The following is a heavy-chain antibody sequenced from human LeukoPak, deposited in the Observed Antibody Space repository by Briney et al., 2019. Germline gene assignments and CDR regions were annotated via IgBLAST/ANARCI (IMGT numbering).Heavy chain of an antibody. D-gene: IGHD5-24*01. CDR2: ISYDGSNK. Sequence: GGSLRLSCAASGFTFSSYAMHWVRQAPGKGLEWVAVISYDGSNKYYADSVKGRFTISRDNSKNTLYLQMNSLRAEDTAVYYCARDPGGWLHFGYFDYWGQGTLVTVSS. J-gene: IGHJ4*02. V-gene: IGHV3-30-3*01. CDR3: ARDPGGWLHFGYFDY. CDR1: GFTFSSYA.